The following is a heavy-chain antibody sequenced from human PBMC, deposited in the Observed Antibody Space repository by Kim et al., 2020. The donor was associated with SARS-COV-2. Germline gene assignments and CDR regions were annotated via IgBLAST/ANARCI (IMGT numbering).Heavy chain of an antibody. D-gene: IGHD3-16*01. J-gene: IGHJ3*02. Sequence: DGGTSDYAAPVKGRFTISRDDSKNTLYLQMNSLKTEDTAVYYCTTGMMGIWGQGTMVTVSS. CDR3: TTGMMGI. CDR2: DGGTS. V-gene: IGHV3-15*01.